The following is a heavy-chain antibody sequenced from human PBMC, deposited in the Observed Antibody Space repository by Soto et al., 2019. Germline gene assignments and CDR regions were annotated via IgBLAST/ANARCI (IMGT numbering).Heavy chain of an antibody. V-gene: IGHV5-51*01. CDR3: AGLNGYLYGDYYIDY. CDR2: IYPGDSDT. Sequence: GESLKISCKGSGYSFTSYWIGWVRQMPGKGLEWMGIIYPGDSDTRYSPSFQGQVTISADKSISTAYLQWSSLKASHTAMYYCAGLNGYLYGDYYIDYWGQGTLVTVSS. D-gene: IGHD4-17*01. J-gene: IGHJ4*02. CDR1: GYSFTSYW.